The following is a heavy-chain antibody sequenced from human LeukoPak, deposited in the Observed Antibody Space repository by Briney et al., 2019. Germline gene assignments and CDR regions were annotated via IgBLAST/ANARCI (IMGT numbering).Heavy chain of an antibody. D-gene: IGHD3-16*01. CDR1: GFTVSSNY. CDR2: IYSGGST. V-gene: IGHV3-66*01. Sequence: GGSLRLSCAASGFTVSSNYMSWVRQAPGKGLEWVSVIYSGGSTYYADSVRGRFTISRDNSKNTLYLQMNSLRAEDTAVYYCARAEGAGGNYMDVWGKGTTVTISS. CDR3: ARAEGAGGNYMDV. J-gene: IGHJ6*03.